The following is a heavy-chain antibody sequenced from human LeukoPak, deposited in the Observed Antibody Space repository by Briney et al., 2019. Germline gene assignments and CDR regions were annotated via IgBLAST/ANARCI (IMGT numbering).Heavy chain of an antibody. J-gene: IGHJ3*02. CDR3: ARDYYDSSGYYLSAFDI. D-gene: IGHD3-22*01. V-gene: IGHV1-46*01. CDR1: GYTFTSYY. CDR2: INPSGGST. Sequence: ASVKVSCKASGYTFTSYYMHWVRQAPGQGLEWMGIINPSGGSTSYAQKFQGRVTMTRDMSTSTVYMELSSLRSEDTAVYYCARDYYDSSGYYLSAFDIWGQGTMVTVSS.